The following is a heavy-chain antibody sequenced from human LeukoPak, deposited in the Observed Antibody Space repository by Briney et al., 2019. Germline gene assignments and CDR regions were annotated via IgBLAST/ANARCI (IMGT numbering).Heavy chain of an antibody. CDR1: GFTFSSYG. Sequence: GGSLRLSCAASGFTFSSYGMHWVRQAPGKGLEWVAVISYDGSNKYYADSVKGRFTISRDNSKNTLYLQMNSLRAEDTAVYYCAKSHEQKYCSSTNCYGDYWGQGTLVTVSS. V-gene: IGHV3-30*18. D-gene: IGHD2-2*01. J-gene: IGHJ4*02. CDR3: AKSHEQKYCSSTNCYGDY. CDR2: ISYDGSNK.